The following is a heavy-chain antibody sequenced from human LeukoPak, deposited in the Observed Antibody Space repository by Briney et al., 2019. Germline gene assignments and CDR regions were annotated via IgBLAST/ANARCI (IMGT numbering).Heavy chain of an antibody. J-gene: IGHJ4*02. CDR2: ISAYSGNT. CDR3: ARGVVPAASADY. Sequence: AAVTVSCKACGYTFTSYVVSWVRPAPGQGREGMGWISAYSGNTNYAQTLKGRVTMTTDTSKSTAYMELRSLRSDDTAVYYCARGVVPAASADYWGQGTLVTVSS. D-gene: IGHD2-2*01. V-gene: IGHV1-18*01. CDR1: GYTFTSYV.